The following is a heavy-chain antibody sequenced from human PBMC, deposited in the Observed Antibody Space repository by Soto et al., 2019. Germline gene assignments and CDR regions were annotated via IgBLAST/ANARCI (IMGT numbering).Heavy chain of an antibody. Sequence: ASVKVSCKASGYTFTGYYMHWVRQAPGQGLEWMGWINPNSGGTNYAQKFQGWVTMTRDTSISTAYMELSRLRSDDTAVYYCARSYDFWSGYYPHNYYYYGMVVWGQGTTVTVSS. D-gene: IGHD3-3*01. J-gene: IGHJ6*02. V-gene: IGHV1-2*04. CDR1: GYTFTGYY. CDR2: INPNSGGT. CDR3: ARSYDFWSGYYPHNYYYYGMVV.